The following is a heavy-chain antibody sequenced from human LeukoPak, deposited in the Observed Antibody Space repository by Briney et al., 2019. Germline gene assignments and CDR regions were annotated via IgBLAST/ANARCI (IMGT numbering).Heavy chain of an antibody. CDR1: GRSISTYY. Sequence: SATLSLTCTVSGRSISTYYWSWIRQPPGKGLEWIGYIYYSGSTNYNPSRKGRVTIAVDTYKHQFSLKLSSVTATDTAVYCCARQGLRFSLSGFWFEPWGQGTLVTVSS. D-gene: IGHD3-3*01. J-gene: IGHJ5*02. CDR3: ARQGLRFSLSGFWFEP. V-gene: IGHV4-59*08. CDR2: IYYSGST.